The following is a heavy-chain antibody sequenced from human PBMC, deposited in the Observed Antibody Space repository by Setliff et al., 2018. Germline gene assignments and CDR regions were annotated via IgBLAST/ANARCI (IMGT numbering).Heavy chain of an antibody. CDR1: GYPFTNYG. D-gene: IGHD3-22*01. Sequence: ASVKVSCKTSGYPFTNYGLSWVRQAPGQGLEWMGWISGHNGDTKLAQNFQGRVTVTTDTSTSTAYMELRSLRSDDTAVYYCARLWISYESNTYFYPKYFDFWGQGTLVTVSS. CDR3: ARLWISYESNTYFYPKYFDF. J-gene: IGHJ4*02. CDR2: ISGHNGDT. V-gene: IGHV1-18*01.